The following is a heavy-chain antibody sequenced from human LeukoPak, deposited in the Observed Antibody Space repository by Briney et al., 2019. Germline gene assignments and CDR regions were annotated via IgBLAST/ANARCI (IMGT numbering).Heavy chain of an antibody. CDR2: ISSRGYT. CDR3: ARGGRQYYYDSSGPPAPFDY. D-gene: IGHD3-22*01. Sequence: PSETLSLTCTVSGSSVSNHWWIWIRQPAGKGLEWIGRISSRGYTNYNPSLKSRVAMSVDTSKNQFSLKLSSVTAADTAVYYCARGGRQYYYDSSGPPAPFDYWGQGTLVTVSS. CDR1: GSSVSNHW. J-gene: IGHJ4*02. V-gene: IGHV4-4*07.